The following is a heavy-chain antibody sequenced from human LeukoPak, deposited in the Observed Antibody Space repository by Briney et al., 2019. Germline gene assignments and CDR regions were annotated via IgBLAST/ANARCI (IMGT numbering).Heavy chain of an antibody. V-gene: IGHV1-69*13. Sequence: ASVKVSCKASGGTFSSYAISGVRQAPGRGLEWMGGIIPIFGTANYAQKFQGRVTITADESTSTAYMELSSLRSEDTAVYYCARRKVVVVAATRNYYYYGMDVWGQGTTVTVSS. J-gene: IGHJ6*02. CDR3: ARRKVVVVAATRNYYYYGMDV. CDR2: IIPIFGTA. D-gene: IGHD2-15*01. CDR1: GGTFSSYA.